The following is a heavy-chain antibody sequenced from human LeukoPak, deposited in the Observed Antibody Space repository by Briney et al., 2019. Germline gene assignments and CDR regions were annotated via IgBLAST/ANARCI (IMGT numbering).Heavy chain of an antibody. V-gene: IGHV3-23*01. D-gene: IGHD1-1*01. CDR1: GFTFSSYS. CDR3: AKDRAGTPWAD. J-gene: IGHJ4*02. CDR2: INPSGDTT. Sequence: GGSLRLSCAASGFTFSSYSMSWVRQAPGKGLERLSTINPSGDTTYYADSVKGRFTISRDNSKNTVYHQMNSLRAEDTAVYYCAKDRAGTPWADWGQGTLVTVSS.